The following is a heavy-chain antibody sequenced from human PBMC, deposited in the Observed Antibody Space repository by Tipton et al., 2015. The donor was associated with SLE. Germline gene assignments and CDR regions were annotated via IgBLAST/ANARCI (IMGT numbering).Heavy chain of an antibody. Sequence: SLRLSCAASGFTFSSYWIGWVRQMPGKGLEWMGIIYPGDSDTRYSPSFQGQVTISADKSISTAYLQWSSLKASDTAMYYCARQLLDAFDIWGQGTMVTVSS. CDR3: ARQLLDAFDI. V-gene: IGHV5-51*01. CDR1: GFTFSSYW. CDR2: IYPGDSDT. J-gene: IGHJ3*02.